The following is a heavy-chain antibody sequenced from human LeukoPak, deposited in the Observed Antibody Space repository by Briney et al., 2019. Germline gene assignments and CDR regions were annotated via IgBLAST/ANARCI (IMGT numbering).Heavy chain of an antibody. CDR3: MTRDTSGY. V-gene: IGHV3-64D*09. D-gene: IGHD3-10*01. CDR1: GFTLSTYA. CDR2: IDTDGGGT. J-gene: IGHJ4*02. Sequence: QPGGSLRLSCSASGFTLSTYAMHWVRQAPGKGLEYVSAIDTDGGGTYYADSVKGRFTISRDKSKNTLYLQMRSLKAEDTAVYYCMTRDTSGYWGQGTLITVSS.